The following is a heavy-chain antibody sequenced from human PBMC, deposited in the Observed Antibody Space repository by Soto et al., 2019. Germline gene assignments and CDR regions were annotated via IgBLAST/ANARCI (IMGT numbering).Heavy chain of an antibody. D-gene: IGHD3-22*01. J-gene: IGHJ4*02. CDR2: ISYDGSNR. CDR3: AKDTYYHDTSGYYIFDS. V-gene: IGHV3-30*18. CDR1: GFTFSSYG. Sequence: QVQLVESGGGVVQPGRSLRLSCAASGFTFSSYGMHWVRQAPGKGLEWVAHISYDGSNRHYTDSVKGRFTISRDSSKNTLYLQMDSLSGEDAAVYYCAKDTYYHDTSGYYIFDSWGQGTRVTVSS.